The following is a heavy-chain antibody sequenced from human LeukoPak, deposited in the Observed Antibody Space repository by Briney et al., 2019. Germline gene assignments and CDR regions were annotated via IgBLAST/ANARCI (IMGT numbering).Heavy chain of an antibody. Sequence: ASVKVSCKASGYTFTAYYMHWVRQAPGQGLEWVGWINPHTGGTNYAQKFQGRVTMTRDTSISTAYMELSRLRSDDTAVYYCARGSIVGATFDYFDYWGQGTLVTVSS. CDR2: INPHTGGT. CDR3: ARGSIVGATFDYFDY. CDR1: GYTFTAYY. J-gene: IGHJ4*02. V-gene: IGHV1-2*02. D-gene: IGHD1-26*01.